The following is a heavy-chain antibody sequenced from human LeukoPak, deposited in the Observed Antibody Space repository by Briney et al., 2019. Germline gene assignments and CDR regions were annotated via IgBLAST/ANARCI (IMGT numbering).Heavy chain of an antibody. CDR1: GFTFSSYA. J-gene: IGHJ4*02. Sequence: PGGSLRLSCAASGFTFSSYAMHWVRQAPGKGLEWVAVISYDGSNKYYADSVKGRFTISRDNSKNTLYLQMNSLRAEDTAVYYCATPSYGPIGYWGQGTLVTVSS. CDR3: ATPSYGPIGY. D-gene: IGHD1-26*01. CDR2: ISYDGSNK. V-gene: IGHV3-30-3*01.